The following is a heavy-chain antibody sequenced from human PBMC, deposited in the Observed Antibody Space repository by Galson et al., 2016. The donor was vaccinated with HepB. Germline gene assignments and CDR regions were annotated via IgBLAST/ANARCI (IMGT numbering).Heavy chain of an antibody. CDR2: TYHRSKWYN. J-gene: IGHJ4*02. Sequence: CAISGDSVSSNSAAWNWFRQSTSRGLEWLGRTYHRSKWYNDYRLSLKTRININADTSRNEVSLQLKSVTLEDTAVYYCARARSRGWSDAFDYWGQGTLVTSSS. CDR1: GDSVSSNSAA. V-gene: IGHV6-1*01. D-gene: IGHD6-19*01. CDR3: ARARSRGWSDAFDY.